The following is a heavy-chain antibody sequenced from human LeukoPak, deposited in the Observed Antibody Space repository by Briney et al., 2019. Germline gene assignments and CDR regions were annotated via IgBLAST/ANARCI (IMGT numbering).Heavy chain of an antibody. CDR1: GGSISSYY. V-gene: IGHV4-59*01. CDR2: IYYSGST. J-gene: IGHJ6*03. Sequence: KPSETLSLTCTVSGGSISSYYWSWIRQPPGKGLEWIGYIYYSGSTNYNPSLKSRVTISLDTPKNQFSLKLSSVTAADTAVYYCARWPSGWSYYSYYSYMDVWGKGTTVTVSS. CDR3: ARWPSGWSYYSYYSYMDV. D-gene: IGHD6-19*01.